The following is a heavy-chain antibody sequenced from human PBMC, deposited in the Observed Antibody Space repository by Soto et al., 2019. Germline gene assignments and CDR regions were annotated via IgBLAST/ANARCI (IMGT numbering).Heavy chain of an antibody. V-gene: IGHV1-46*03. D-gene: IGHD1-26*01. Sequence: VASVKVSCKSSGYTFTNYAIHWLRQAPGQGLEWMGVINPSIGTTTYAQKFQGRVTMTRDTSTSTVYMEVSSLRSEDTAVYYCASTLGARFDYWGQGTLVTVSS. J-gene: IGHJ4*02. CDR1: GYTFTNYA. CDR3: ASTLGARFDY. CDR2: INPSIGTT.